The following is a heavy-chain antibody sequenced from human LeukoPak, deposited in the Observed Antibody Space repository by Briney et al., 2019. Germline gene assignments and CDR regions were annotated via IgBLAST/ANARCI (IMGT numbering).Heavy chain of an antibody. V-gene: IGHV1-18*01. J-gene: IGHJ3*02. CDR2: ISPYNGRT. D-gene: IGHD6-13*01. CDR1: GYTFSDYF. CDR3: ARRRSFSSSFYEGQAFDI. Sequence: ASVKVSCKTSGYTFSDYFITWVRQAPGQGLEWMGWISPYNGRTTYAQKVQGRVTLTTDTSTSTASMELRSLRSDDTAVYYCARRRSFSSSFYEGQAFDIWGQGTVVIVSS.